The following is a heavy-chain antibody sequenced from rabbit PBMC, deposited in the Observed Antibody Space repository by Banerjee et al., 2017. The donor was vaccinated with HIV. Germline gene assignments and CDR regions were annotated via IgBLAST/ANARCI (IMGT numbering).Heavy chain of an antibody. CDR2: IDAGSSGST. J-gene: IGHJ6*01. D-gene: IGHD6-1*01. Sequence: QSLEESGGGLVKPGGTLTLTCKASGIDFSNNAMCWVRQAPGKGLEWIACIDAGSSGSTYYASWAKGRFTISKASSTTVTLQMTSLTAADTATYFCARMGYGYVGLIYVTYYNYGMDLRGPGTLVTVS. CDR1: GIDFSNNA. V-gene: IGHV1S40*01. CDR3: ARMGYGYVGLIYVTYYNYGMDL.